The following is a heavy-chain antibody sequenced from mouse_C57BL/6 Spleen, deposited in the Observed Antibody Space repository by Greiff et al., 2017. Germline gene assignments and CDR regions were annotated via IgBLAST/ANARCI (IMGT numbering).Heavy chain of an antibody. D-gene: IGHD1-1*02. Sequence: QVQLQQSGAELVKPGASVKMSCKASGYTFTSYWITWVKQRPGQGLEWIGDIYPGSGSTNYNEKFKSKATLTVDTSSSTAYMHLSSLTSAYSAVYYCARGGYYVDYWGQGTTLTVSS. CDR1: GYTFTSYW. CDR2: IYPGSGST. V-gene: IGHV1-55*01. J-gene: IGHJ2*01. CDR3: ARGGYYVDY.